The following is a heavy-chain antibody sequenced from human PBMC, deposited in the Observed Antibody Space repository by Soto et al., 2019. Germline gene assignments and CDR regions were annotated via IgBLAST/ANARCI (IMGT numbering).Heavy chain of an antibody. V-gene: IGHV4-59*08. CDR1: GGSISSYY. CDR3: VRRTAHRHYYDFWSGYLGGSHYYYMDV. J-gene: IGHJ6*03. D-gene: IGHD3-3*01. Sequence: PSETLSLTCTVSGGSISSYYWSWIRQPPGKGLEWIGYIYYSGSTNYNPSLKSRVTISVDTSKNQFSLKLSSVTAADTAVYYCVRRTAHRHYYDFWSGYLGGSHYYYMDVWGKGTTVTVSS. CDR2: IYYSGST.